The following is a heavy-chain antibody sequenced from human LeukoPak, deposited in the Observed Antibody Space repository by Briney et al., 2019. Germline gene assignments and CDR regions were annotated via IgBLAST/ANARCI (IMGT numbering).Heavy chain of an antibody. Sequence: ASVKVSCKASGGTFSSYAISWVRQAPGQGLEWMGGIIPIFGTANYAQKFQGRVTITTDESTSTAYMELSSLRSEDTAVYYCASPRHSSSGFDYGGQGTLVTVSA. J-gene: IGHJ4*02. CDR3: ASPRHSSSGFDY. D-gene: IGHD6-6*01. CDR1: GGTFSSYA. CDR2: IIPIFGTA. V-gene: IGHV1-69*05.